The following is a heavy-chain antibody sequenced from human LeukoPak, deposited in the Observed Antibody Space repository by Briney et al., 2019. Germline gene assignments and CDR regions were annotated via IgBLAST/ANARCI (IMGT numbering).Heavy chain of an antibody. V-gene: IGHV4-59*01. J-gene: IGHJ1*01. D-gene: IGHD6-13*01. CDR1: GGSISSYY. CDR2: IYYSGST. Sequence: KLRETLSLTCTVSGGSISSYYWSWIRQPPGKGLEWIGYIYYSGSTNYNPSLKSRVTISVDTSKNQFSLKLSSVTAADTAVYYCARRDSSSWQFQHWGQGTLVTVPS. CDR3: ARRDSSSWQFQH.